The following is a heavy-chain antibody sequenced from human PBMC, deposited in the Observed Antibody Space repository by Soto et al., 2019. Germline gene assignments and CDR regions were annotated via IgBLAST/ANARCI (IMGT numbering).Heavy chain of an antibody. D-gene: IGHD3-22*01. V-gene: IGHV4-30-2*01. J-gene: IGHJ4*02. CDR2: IYHSGTT. CDR3: TTGLSNGYYNFDY. Sequence: SETLSLTCAVSGGSISSGGYSWSWIRQPPGKGLEWIGYIYHSGTTDYAAPVKGRITISRDHSKDTLYLRMNSLKTEDTAVYYCTTGLSNGYYNFDYWGQGTPVTVSS. CDR1: GGSISSGGYS.